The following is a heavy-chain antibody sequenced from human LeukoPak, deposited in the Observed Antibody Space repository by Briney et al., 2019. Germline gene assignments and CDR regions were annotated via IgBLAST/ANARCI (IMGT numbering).Heavy chain of an antibody. D-gene: IGHD7-27*01. Sequence: GGSLRLPCAASGFTLSSYAMSWVRQAPGKGLEWVSAISGSGGSTYYADSVKGRFTISRDNSKNTLYLQMNSLRAEDTAVYYCAKGGLGNRYYMDVWGKGTTVTVSS. CDR2: ISGSGGST. CDR3: AKGGLGNRYYMDV. CDR1: GFTLSSYA. V-gene: IGHV3-23*01. J-gene: IGHJ6*03.